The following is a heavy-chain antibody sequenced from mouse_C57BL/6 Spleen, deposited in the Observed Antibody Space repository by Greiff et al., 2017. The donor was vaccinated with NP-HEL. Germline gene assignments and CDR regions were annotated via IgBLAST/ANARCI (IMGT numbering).Heavy chain of an antibody. CDR2: INPNNGGT. CDR3: ARERGYGYDGGRSMDY. CDR1: GYTFTDYY. Sequence: EVQLQQSGPELVKPGASVKISCKASGYTFTDYYMNWVKQSHGKSLEWIGDINPNNGGTSYNQKFKGKATLTVDKSSSTAYMELRSLTSEDSAVYYCARERGYGYDGGRSMDYWGQGTSVTVSS. V-gene: IGHV1-26*01. D-gene: IGHD2-2*01. J-gene: IGHJ4*01.